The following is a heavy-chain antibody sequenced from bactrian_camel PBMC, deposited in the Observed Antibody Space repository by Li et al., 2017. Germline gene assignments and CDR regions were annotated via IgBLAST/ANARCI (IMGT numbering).Heavy chain of an antibody. Sequence: VQLVESGGGLVQPGESLSLSCIGPGFTFNTNHMSWVRQAPGKGLEWVSSINGDGTNTVYLDSVKGRFTISRDNAKNTVYLQMNSLKTDDTAMYYCATDVGDYDAGSWYNFWGQGTQVTVS. CDR2: INGDGTNT. CDR3: ATDVGDYDAGSWYNF. CDR1: GFTFNTNH. V-gene: IGHV3-2*01. D-gene: IGHD1*01. J-gene: IGHJ4*01.